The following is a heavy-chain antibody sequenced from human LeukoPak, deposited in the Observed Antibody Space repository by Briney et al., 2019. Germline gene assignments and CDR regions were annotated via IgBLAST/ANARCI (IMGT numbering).Heavy chain of an antibody. J-gene: IGHJ4*02. Sequence: QPGGSLRLSWASSASDFRTSWMHWVRHGPGTGLGWVSLITADGRSTTYADSVKGRFTISRDNAKNTLYLQMHSLRAEDTAVYYCARDHYHSIDYWGQGTLVTVSS. CDR2: ITADGRST. V-gene: IGHV3-74*01. D-gene: IGHD3-16*01. CDR3: ARDHYHSIDY. CDR1: ASDFRTSW.